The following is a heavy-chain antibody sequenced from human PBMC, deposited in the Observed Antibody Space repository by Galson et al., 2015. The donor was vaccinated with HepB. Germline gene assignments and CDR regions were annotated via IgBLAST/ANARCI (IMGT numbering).Heavy chain of an antibody. Sequence: SLRLSCAASGLTFSDCSMNWVRQAPGKGLEWVAYISSSSNTIYYADSVKGRFTISRDNAKKSLYLQMNTLRAEDTAVYYCAGPLRFLVPQDYWGQGTLVTVSS. CDR3: AGPLRFLVPQDY. CDR1: GLTFSDCS. D-gene: IGHD3-3*01. J-gene: IGHJ4*02. V-gene: IGHV3-48*04. CDR2: ISSSSNTI.